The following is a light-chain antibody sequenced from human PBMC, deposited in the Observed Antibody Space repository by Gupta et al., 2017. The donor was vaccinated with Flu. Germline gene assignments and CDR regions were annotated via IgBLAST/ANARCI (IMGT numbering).Light chain of an antibody. J-gene: IGKJ1*01. V-gene: IGKV1-5*03. CDR3: QQYDTYSWT. CDR2: KAS. CDR1: QSISDL. Sequence: GDKVTITCRASQSISDLLAWYQQKPGKAPKLLIYKASTLETGVPSRFSGSGSGTEFTLTISSLQPDDFATYYCQQYDTYSWTFGQGTKVEIK.